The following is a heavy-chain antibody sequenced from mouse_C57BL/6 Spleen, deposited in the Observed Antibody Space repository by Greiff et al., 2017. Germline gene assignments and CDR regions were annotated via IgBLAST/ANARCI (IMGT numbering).Heavy chain of an antibody. CDR1: GFTFSSYA. V-gene: IGHV5-9-1*02. CDR2: ISSGGDYI. CDR3: TRDGTGTGDYFDY. J-gene: IGHJ2*01. Sequence: EVMLVESGEGLVKPGGSLKLSCAASGFTFSSYAMSWVRQTPEKRLEWVAYISSGGDYIYYADTVKGRFTISRDNARNTLYLQMSSLKSEDTAMYYCTRDGTGTGDYFDYWGQGTTLTVSS. D-gene: IGHD4-1*01.